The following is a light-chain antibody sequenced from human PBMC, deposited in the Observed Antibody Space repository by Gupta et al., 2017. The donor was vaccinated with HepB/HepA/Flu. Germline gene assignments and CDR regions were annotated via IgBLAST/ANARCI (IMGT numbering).Light chain of an antibody. J-gene: IGKJ2*01. CDR2: AAY. CDR1: QNVASSC. V-gene: IGKV3-20*01. CDR3: QHYGGSPRYT. Sequence: EIVLTQSPGTLSLSPGERATLSCRASQNVASSCLAWYQHRTGQDPRLLIYAAYTRATGIPDRFRGSGSGTDFTLTISRGEPEDFAVYFCQHYGGSPRYTFGQGTKLEI.